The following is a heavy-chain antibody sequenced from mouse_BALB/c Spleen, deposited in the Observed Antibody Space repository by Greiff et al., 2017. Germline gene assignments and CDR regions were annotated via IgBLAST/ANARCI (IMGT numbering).Heavy chain of an antibody. J-gene: IGHJ3*01. CDR3: AREGLRRGGAWFAY. CDR1: GFTFSDYY. CDR2: ISDGGSYT. Sequence: EVQLVESGGGLVKPGGSLKLSCAASGFTFSDYYMYWVRQTPEKRLEWVATISDGGSYTYYPDSVKGRFTISRDNAKNNLYLQMSSLKSEDTAMYYCAREGLRRGGAWFAYWGQGTLVTVSA. V-gene: IGHV5-4*02. D-gene: IGHD2-4*01.